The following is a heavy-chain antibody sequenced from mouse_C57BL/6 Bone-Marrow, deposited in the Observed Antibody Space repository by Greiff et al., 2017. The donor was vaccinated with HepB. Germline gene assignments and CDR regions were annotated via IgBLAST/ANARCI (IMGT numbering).Heavy chain of an antibody. D-gene: IGHD1-1*01. CDR2: INYDGSST. CDR3: ARDRDGSSYGYFDV. V-gene: IGHV5-16*01. CDR1: GFTFSDYY. Sequence: EVQVVESEGGLVQPGSSMKLSCTASGFTFSDYYMAWVRQVPEKGLEWVANINYDGSSTYYLDSLKSRFIISRDNAKNILYLQMSSLKSEDTATYYCARDRDGSSYGYFDVWGTGTTVTVSS. J-gene: IGHJ1*03.